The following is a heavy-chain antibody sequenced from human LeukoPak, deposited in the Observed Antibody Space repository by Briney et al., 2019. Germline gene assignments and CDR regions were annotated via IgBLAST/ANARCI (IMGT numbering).Heavy chain of an antibody. D-gene: IGHD3-3*01. V-gene: IGHV3-21*01. CDR2: VSTGSNYI. CDR3: ARVFRPSLTVFIIRGAFDI. Sequence: GGSLRLSCSASGFTFSSYSLNWVRQAPGKGLEWVSSVSTGSNYIYYADSVKGRFTFSRDNDKNSLYLQMNSLRVEDTAVYYCARVFRPSLTVFIIRGAFDIWGQGTMVTVSS. J-gene: IGHJ3*02. CDR1: GFTFSSYS.